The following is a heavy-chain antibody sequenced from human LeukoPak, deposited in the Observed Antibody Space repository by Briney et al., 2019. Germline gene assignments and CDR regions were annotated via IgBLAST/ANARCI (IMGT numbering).Heavy chain of an antibody. J-gene: IGHJ4*02. D-gene: IGHD1-26*01. CDR3: GRVRERAIH. CDR2: IYHSGST. V-gene: IGHV4-38-2*02. CDR1: GYSISSGYY. Sequence: SETLSLTCTVSGYSISSGYYWGWIRQPPGKGLEWIGSIYHSGSTYYNPSLKSRVTISVDTSKNQFSLKLSSVTAADTAVYYCGRVRERAIHWPQGTLLNVSS.